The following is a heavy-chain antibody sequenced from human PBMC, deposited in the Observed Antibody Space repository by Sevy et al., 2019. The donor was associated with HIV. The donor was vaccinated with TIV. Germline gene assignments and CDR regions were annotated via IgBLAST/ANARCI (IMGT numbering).Heavy chain of an antibody. CDR1: GYTFTGYY. D-gene: IGHD3-16*01. CDR2: INPNSGGT. CDR3: ACYAIDVFYI. Sequence: ASVKVSCQASGYTFTGYYIHWVRQAPGQGLEWMGRINPNSGGTNYAQKFQGRVAMTRDTSISTAYMELSRLRSDDTAVYYCACYAIDVFYIWGQRTMVTVSS. J-gene: IGHJ3*02. V-gene: IGHV1-2*06.